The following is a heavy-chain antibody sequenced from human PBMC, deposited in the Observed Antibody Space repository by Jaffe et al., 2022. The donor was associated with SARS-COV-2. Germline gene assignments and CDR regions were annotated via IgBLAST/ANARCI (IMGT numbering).Heavy chain of an antibody. CDR3: ARDDRYTVTW. D-gene: IGHD4-17*01. Sequence: EVQLVESGGGLVQPGGSLRLSCAASGFTFSSYWMHWVRQAPGKGLEWVSRITSDGSSTSYADSVKGRFTMSRDNAKNTLYLQMNSVRAEDTAVYYCARDDRYTVTWWGQGTLVTASS. CDR1: GFTFSSYW. J-gene: IGHJ4*02. CDR2: ITSDGSST. V-gene: IGHV3-74*01.